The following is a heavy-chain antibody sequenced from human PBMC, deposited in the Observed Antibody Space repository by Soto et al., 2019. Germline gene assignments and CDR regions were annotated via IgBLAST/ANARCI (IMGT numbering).Heavy chain of an antibody. D-gene: IGHD4-17*01. J-gene: IGHJ4*02. CDR3: ARHRIGYGDEGYYFDY. CDR2: IYYSGST. V-gene: IGHV4-59*08. Sequence: QVQLQESGPGLVKPSETLSLTCTVSGGSISSYYWSWIRQPPGKGLEWIGYIYYSGSTNYNPSLKSRVTISVDTSKNQFSLKLSSVTAADTAVYYCARHRIGYGDEGYYFDYWGQGTLVTVSS. CDR1: GGSISSYY.